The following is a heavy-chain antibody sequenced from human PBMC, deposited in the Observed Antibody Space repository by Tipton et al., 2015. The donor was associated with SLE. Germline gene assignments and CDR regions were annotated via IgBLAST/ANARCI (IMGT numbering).Heavy chain of an antibody. CDR1: GGTFSNSA. CDR2: IIPIFGTP. Sequence: QVQLVQSGPEVKIPGASVRVACKTSGGTFSNSAISWVRQAPGQGLEWMGGIIPIFGTPNYAQNFQGRLTITADEFTSTANMELNSLKYEDTAVYYCARGAEQPFFYDSSGTVAYGMDVWGPGTTVTVSS. CDR3: ARGAEQPFFYDSSGTVAYGMDV. V-gene: IGHV1-69*01. D-gene: IGHD3-22*01. J-gene: IGHJ6*02.